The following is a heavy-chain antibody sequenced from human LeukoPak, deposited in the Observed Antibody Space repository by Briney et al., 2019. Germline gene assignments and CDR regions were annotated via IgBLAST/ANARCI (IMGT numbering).Heavy chain of an antibody. D-gene: IGHD2-21*01. CDR1: GFTFSSYG. Sequence: GGSLRLSCAASGFTFSSYGMHWVRQAPGKGLEWVAVIWYDGSNKYYADSVKGRFTISRDNSKNTLYLQMNSLRAEDTAVYYCAKCYDCGGFPGYFQHWGQGTLVTVSS. V-gene: IGHV3-33*06. CDR3: AKCYDCGGFPGYFQH. CDR2: IWYDGSNK. J-gene: IGHJ1*01.